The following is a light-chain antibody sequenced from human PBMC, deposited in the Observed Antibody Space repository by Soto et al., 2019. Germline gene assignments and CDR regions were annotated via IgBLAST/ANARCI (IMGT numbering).Light chain of an antibody. CDR3: QQYDNWTMYT. CDR1: QSLLYSSNNKNY. V-gene: IGKV4-1*01. CDR2: WAS. J-gene: IGKJ2*01. Sequence: DIVMTQSPDSLPVSLGERATINCKSSQSLLYSSNNKNYLAWYQQKPGQPPKLLIFWASTRESGVPDRFSGSGSGTDFTLTISRLQAEGVAVYYCQQYDNWTMYTFGQGTKLEI.